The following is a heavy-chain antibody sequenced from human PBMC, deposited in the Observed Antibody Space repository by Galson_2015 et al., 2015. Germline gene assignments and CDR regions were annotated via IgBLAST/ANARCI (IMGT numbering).Heavy chain of an antibody. CDR2: ISPYNGNT. D-gene: IGHD6-19*01. J-gene: IGHJ4*02. Sequence: SVKVSCKASGYILTSNGISWVRQAPGQGLEWMGWISPYNGNTNYAQKLQGRVTMTTDTSTSTAYMELRSLRSDDTAMYYCAREQVAGTAGHWGQGTLVTVSS. CDR3: AREQVAGTAGH. V-gene: IGHV1-18*01. CDR1: GYILTSNG.